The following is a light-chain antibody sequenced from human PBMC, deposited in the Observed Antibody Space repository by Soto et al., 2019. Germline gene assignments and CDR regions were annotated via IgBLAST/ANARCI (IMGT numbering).Light chain of an antibody. V-gene: IGKV1-5*01. CDR1: QSVSIW. Sequence: DIQMTQSPSTLSASVVDRVTITCRASQSVSIWLAWYQQKPGKAPRLLIYDAASLKTGVPSRFSGSGSGTEFTLTISSLQPEDFATYYCQQYNSYWTFAQGTKVDIK. J-gene: IGKJ1*01. CDR3: QQYNSYWT. CDR2: DAA.